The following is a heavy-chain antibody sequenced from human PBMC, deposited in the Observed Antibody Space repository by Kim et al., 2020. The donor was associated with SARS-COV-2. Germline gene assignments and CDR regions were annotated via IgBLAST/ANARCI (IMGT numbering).Heavy chain of an antibody. CDR3: TRVRVTAPGY. V-gene: IGHV3-49*04. D-gene: IGHD2-2*01. CDR2: IRSKAYGGTT. Sequence: GGSLRLSCTASGFTFGDYAMSWVRQAPGKGLEWVGFIRSKAYGGTTEYAASVKGRFTISRDDSKSIAYLQMNSLKTEDTAVYYCTRVRVTAPGYWGQGTLVTVSS. CDR1: GFTFGDYA. J-gene: IGHJ4*02.